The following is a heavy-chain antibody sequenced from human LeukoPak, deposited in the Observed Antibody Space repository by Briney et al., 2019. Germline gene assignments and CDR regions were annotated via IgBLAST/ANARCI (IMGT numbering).Heavy chain of an antibody. Sequence: GESLQISCKGSGYSFTSYWIGWVRQLPGKGLEWMGIIYPGDSDTRYSPSFQGQVTISADKSISTAYLQWSSLKASDTAMYYCARKYYYGSGSHYYFDYWGQGTLVTVSS. CDR1: GYSFTSYW. CDR3: ARKYYYGSGSHYYFDY. V-gene: IGHV5-51*01. J-gene: IGHJ4*02. D-gene: IGHD3-10*01. CDR2: IYPGDSDT.